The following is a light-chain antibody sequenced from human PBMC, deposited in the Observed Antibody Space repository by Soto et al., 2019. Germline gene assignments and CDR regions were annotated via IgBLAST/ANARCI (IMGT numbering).Light chain of an antibody. CDR1: QGISSA. V-gene: IGKV1D-13*01. CDR3: QQFNNYPYT. J-gene: IGKJ2*01. Sequence: AIPLTQSPSSLSASVGDRVTITCRASQGISSALAWYQQKPGKAPKLMIYDASSLESGVPSRFSGSESGTDFTLTISSLQPEDFATYYCQQFNNYPYTFGQGTKLEIK. CDR2: DAS.